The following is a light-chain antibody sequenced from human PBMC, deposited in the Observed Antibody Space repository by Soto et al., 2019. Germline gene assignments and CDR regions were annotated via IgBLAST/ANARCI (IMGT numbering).Light chain of an antibody. CDR2: DAS. Sequence: EVVLTQSPVTLSLSPGERATLSCRASQSFRGLLAWYQQKPGQAPRLLIYDASNRATGIPARFSGSGSGTGFTLTISSLEPEDFAVYYCQRRSNWPPITFGQGTRLEIK. CDR1: QSFRGL. V-gene: IGKV3-11*01. CDR3: QRRSNWPPIT. J-gene: IGKJ5*01.